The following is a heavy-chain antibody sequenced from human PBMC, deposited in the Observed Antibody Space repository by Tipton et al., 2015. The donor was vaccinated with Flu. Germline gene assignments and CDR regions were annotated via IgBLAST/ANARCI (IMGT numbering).Heavy chain of an antibody. CDR2: INHSGST. D-gene: IGHD2-21*02. Sequence: TLSLTCAVYGGSFSGYYWSWIRQPPGKGLEWIGEINHSGSTNYNPSLKSRVTIPGDTSKNQFSLKLSSVTAADTAVYYCATHCVGVCSHAFDIWGQGTMVTVSS. V-gene: IGHV4-34*01. CDR3: ATHCVGVCSHAFDI. CDR1: GGSFSGYY. J-gene: IGHJ3*02.